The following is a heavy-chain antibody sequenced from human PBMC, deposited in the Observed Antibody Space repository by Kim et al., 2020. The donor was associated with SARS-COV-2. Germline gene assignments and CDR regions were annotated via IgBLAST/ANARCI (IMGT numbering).Heavy chain of an antibody. D-gene: IGHD6-19*01. J-gene: IGHJ4*02. V-gene: IGHV3-9*01. Sequence: GGSLRLSCAASGFTFDDYAMHWVRQAPGKGLEWVSGISWNSGSIGYADSVKGRFTISRDNAKNSLDLQMNSLRAEDTALYYCAKDTGYSSGGIDYWGQGT. CDR3: AKDTGYSSGGIDY. CDR2: ISWNSGSI. CDR1: GFTFDDYA.